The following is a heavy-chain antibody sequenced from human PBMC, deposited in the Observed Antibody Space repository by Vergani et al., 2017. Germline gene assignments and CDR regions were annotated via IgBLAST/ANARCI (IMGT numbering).Heavy chain of an antibody. V-gene: IGHV3-15*07. CDR1: GFTFSNAW. CDR3: TTDITGVSYFDY. Sequence: EVQLVESGGGLVKPGGSLRLSCAVSGFTFSNAWMNWARQAPGKGLERVGRIKSKAYGETTDYAAPVKGRFTISRDDSKNTLFLQMNSLKIEDTAVYYCTTDITGVSYFDYWGQGTLVTVSS. D-gene: IGHD3-10*01. CDR2: IKSKAYGETT. J-gene: IGHJ4*02.